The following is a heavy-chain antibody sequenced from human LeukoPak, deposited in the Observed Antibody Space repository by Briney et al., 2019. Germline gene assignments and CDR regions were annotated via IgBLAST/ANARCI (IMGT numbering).Heavy chain of an antibody. J-gene: IGHJ3*01. V-gene: IGHV3-15*04. D-gene: IGHD6-6*01. CDR1: GFTFSNAW. CDR2: IESKIDGGTT. CDR3: ATSTGGSSFDAFDF. Sequence: GVSLRLSCAASGFTFSNAWMSWVRGAPGKGLEWVGGIESKIDGGTTDYAAPVKDRFTISRDDSKNTLYLQMNSLKTEDTAVYYCATSTGGSSFDAFDFWGRGTMVTVSS.